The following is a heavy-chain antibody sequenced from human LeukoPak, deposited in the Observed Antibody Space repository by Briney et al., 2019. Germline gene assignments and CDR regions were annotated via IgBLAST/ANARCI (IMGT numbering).Heavy chain of an antibody. CDR1: GFTLSSYE. CDR2: IGSSGSTV. J-gene: IGHJ4*02. Sequence: GGSLRLSCAASGFTLSSYEMNWVRQAPGKGLEWVSYIGSSGSTVYYADSVKGRFTISRDNAKNSLYMQMESLRDEDTAVYYCARSSRELGGYAPWELMPPFDYWGQGTLVTVSS. D-gene: IGHD1-7*01. V-gene: IGHV3-48*03. CDR3: ARSSRELGGYAPWELMPPFDY.